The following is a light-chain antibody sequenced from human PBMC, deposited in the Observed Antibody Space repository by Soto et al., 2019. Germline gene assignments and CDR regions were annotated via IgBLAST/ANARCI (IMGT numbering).Light chain of an antibody. J-gene: IGKJ1*01. CDR1: QSVLNSSNNKNH. Sequence: DIVMTQSPDSLAVSLGERATINCRSRQSVLNSSNNKNHLSWYQQKPGQPPRLLIYWASTRESGVPDRFSGSGSGTDFTLTISSLQAEDVAIYYCQQSYSTLPTFGQGTKVGIK. CDR3: QQSYSTLPT. V-gene: IGKV4-1*01. CDR2: WAS.